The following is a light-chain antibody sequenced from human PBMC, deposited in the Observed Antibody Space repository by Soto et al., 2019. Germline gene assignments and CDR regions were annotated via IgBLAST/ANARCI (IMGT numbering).Light chain of an antibody. CDR1: SSNIGAGFD. V-gene: IGLV1-40*01. CDR2: ANT. Sequence: PSVSGAPGQRVAISCTGSSSNIGAGFDVHWYQQLPGTAPKLLIYANTNRPSGVPDRFSGSKSGTSASLAITGLQAEDDADYYCQSYDSSLSGVIFGGGTKLTVL. J-gene: IGLJ2*01. CDR3: QSYDSSLSGVI.